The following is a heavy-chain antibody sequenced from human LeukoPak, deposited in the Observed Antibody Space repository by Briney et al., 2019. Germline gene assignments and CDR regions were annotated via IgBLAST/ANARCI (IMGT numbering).Heavy chain of an antibody. D-gene: IGHD6-13*01. CDR3: ARHKGYSSSWDP. J-gene: IGHJ5*02. V-gene: IGHV4-39*01. CDR1: GGSISSSSYY. Sequence: PSETLSLTCTVSGGSISSSSYYWGWIRQPPGKGLEWIGSIYYSGSTYYDPSLKSRVTISVDTSKNQFSLKLSSVTAADTAVYYCARHKGYSSSWDPWGQGTLVTVSS. CDR2: IYYSGST.